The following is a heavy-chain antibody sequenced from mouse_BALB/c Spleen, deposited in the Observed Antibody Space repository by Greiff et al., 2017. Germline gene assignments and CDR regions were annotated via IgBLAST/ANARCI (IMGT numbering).Heavy chain of an antibody. CDR3: AREGGAH. Sequence: VQLQQSGAELVRPGTSVKISCKASGYTFTNYWLGWVKQRPGHGLEWIGDIYPGGGYTNYTEKFKGKATLTADTSSSTAYLQLTSLTSEDSAVFFCAREGGAHWGQGTSVTVSS. CDR2: IYPGGGYT. J-gene: IGHJ4*01. D-gene: IGHD6-1*01. CDR1: GYTFTNYW. V-gene: IGHV1-63*02.